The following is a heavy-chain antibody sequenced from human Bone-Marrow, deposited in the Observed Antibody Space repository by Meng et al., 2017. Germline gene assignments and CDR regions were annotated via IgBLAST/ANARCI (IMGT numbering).Heavy chain of an antibody. V-gene: IGHV1-18*01. Sequence: QVELGESGAEVKKPGSSVKVSCKASGGTFSSYAISWVRQAPGQGLEWMGWISAYNGNTNYAQKLQGRVTMTTDTSTSTAYMELRSLRSDDTAVYYCARDPDCSGGSCYVEGNWFDPWGQGTLVTVSS. J-gene: IGHJ5*02. CDR2: ISAYNGNT. CDR3: ARDPDCSGGSCYVEGNWFDP. D-gene: IGHD2-15*01. CDR1: GGTFSSYA.